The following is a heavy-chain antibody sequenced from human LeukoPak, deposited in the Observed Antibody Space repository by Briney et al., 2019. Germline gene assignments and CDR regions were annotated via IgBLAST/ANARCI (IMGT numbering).Heavy chain of an antibody. J-gene: IGHJ3*02. Sequence: GGSLRLSCAASGFTFDDYAMPWVRHAPGKGLEWVSGISWNSGSIGYADSVKGRFTISRDNAKNSLYLQMNSLRAEDTALYYCAKDTSPGYSSWYDAFDIWGQGTMVTVSS. V-gene: IGHV3-9*01. CDR3: AKDTSPGYSSWYDAFDI. D-gene: IGHD6-19*01. CDR1: GFTFDDYA. CDR2: ISWNSGSI.